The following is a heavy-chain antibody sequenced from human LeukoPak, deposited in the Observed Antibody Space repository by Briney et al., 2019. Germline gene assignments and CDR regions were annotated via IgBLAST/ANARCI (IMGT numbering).Heavy chain of an antibody. Sequence: GGSLRLSCAASGFTFSSYAMSWVRQAPGKGLESVSIISGSGGSTYYADSVKGRFTISRDNSKNTLYLQMNSLRAEDTAVYYCAKDYAVGSIDYWGQGTLVTVSS. V-gene: IGHV3-23*01. D-gene: IGHD3-16*01. J-gene: IGHJ4*02. CDR1: GFTFSSYA. CDR3: AKDYAVGSIDY. CDR2: ISGSGGST.